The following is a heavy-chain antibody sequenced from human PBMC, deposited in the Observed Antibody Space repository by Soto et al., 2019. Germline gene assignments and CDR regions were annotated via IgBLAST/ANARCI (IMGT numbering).Heavy chain of an antibody. CDR2: IRSKANSYAT. CDR3: TRPHPVGATGEVYYYYYGMDV. CDR1: GFTFSGSA. J-gene: IGHJ6*02. D-gene: IGHD1-26*01. Sequence: PGGSLRLSCAASGFTFSGSAMHWVRQASGKGLEWVGRIRSKANSYATAYAASVKGRFTISRDDSKNTAYLQMNSLKTEDTAVYYCTRPHPVGATGEVYYYYYGMDVWGQGTTVTVS. V-gene: IGHV3-73*01.